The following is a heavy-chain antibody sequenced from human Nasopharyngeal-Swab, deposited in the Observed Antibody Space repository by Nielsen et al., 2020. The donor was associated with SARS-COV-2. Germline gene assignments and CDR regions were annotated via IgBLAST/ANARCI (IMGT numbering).Heavy chain of an antibody. V-gene: IGHV4-34*10. J-gene: IGHJ3*01. CDR1: GGSFSGYY. CDR3: ARAPSSFQFFFRERGEAFDV. CDR2: INDRGNM. D-gene: IGHD3-16*02. Sequence: SETLSLTCGVHGGSFSGYYWNWIRQTPEKGLQWIGEINDRGNMDHNPSLKSRVTMSVDTSKNQFSPRLSSVTAADTAVYYCARAPSSFQFFFRERGEAFDVWGQGTTVIVSS.